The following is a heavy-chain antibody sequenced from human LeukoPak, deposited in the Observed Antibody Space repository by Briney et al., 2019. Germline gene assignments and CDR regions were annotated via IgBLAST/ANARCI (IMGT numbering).Heavy chain of an antibody. CDR2: IYSGGST. CDR3: ARGYSSSWPLFDY. Sequence: GGSLRLXCAASGFTVSSNYMRWVRQTPGKGLEWVSVIYSGGSTYYADSVKGRFTISRDNSKNTLYLQMNSLRAEDTAVYYCARGYSSSWPLFDYWGQGTLVTVSS. J-gene: IGHJ4*02. D-gene: IGHD6-13*01. CDR1: GFTVSSNY. V-gene: IGHV3-53*01.